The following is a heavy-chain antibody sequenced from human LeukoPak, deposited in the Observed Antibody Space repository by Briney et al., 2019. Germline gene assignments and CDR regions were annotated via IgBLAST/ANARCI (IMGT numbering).Heavy chain of an antibody. CDR1: GFAFSSYA. D-gene: IGHD3-10*01. CDR3: GKETGIILVRGAVDY. J-gene: IGHJ4*02. CDR2: TSGSGGNP. V-gene: IGHV3-23*01. Sequence: GGSLRLSCAASGFAFSSYAMSWVRQAPGKGLEWVSVTSGSGGNPYYADSVKGRFTISRDNSKNTVYLHMNSLRAEGTALYYCGKETGIILVRGAVDYWGQGTLVTVSS.